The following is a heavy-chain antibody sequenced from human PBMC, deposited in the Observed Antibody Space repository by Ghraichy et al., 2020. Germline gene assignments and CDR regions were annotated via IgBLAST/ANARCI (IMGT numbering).Heavy chain of an antibody. CDR2: IKQDGSEK. Sequence: GGSLRLSCAASGFTFSSYWMSWVRQAPGKGLEWVANIKQDGSEKYYVDSVKGRFTISRDNAKNSLYLQMNSLRAEDTAVYYCARAVDTAMVELIGYYYGMDVWGQGTTVTVSS. J-gene: IGHJ6*02. CDR1: GFTFSSYW. CDR3: ARAVDTAMVELIGYYYGMDV. D-gene: IGHD5-18*01. V-gene: IGHV3-7*03.